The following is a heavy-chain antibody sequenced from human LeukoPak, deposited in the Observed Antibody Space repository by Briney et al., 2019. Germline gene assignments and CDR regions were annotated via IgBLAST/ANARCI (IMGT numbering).Heavy chain of an antibody. Sequence: ASVKVSCKASGYTFTSYYMHWVRQAPGQGLEWMGIINPSGGSTSYAQKFQGRVTMTRDTSTSTVYMELSSLRSEDTAVYYCARVRPIAAAGTGDAFDIWGQGTMVTVSS. J-gene: IGHJ3*02. V-gene: IGHV1-46*01. CDR3: ARVRPIAAAGTGDAFDI. CDR2: INPSGGST. D-gene: IGHD6-13*01. CDR1: GYTFTSYY.